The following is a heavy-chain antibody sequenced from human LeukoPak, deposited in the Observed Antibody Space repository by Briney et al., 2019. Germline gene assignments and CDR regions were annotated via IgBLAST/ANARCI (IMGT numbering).Heavy chain of an antibody. CDR1: GFTFSSYS. V-gene: IGHV3-21*01. J-gene: IGHJ4*02. CDR2: ISSSSSYI. CDR3: ARERAFDY. Sequence: PGGSLRLSCAASGFTFSSYSMNWVRQAPGRGLEWVSSISSSSSYIYYADSVKGRFTISRDNAKNSLYLRMNSLRAEDAAVYYCARERAFDYWGQGTLVTVSS.